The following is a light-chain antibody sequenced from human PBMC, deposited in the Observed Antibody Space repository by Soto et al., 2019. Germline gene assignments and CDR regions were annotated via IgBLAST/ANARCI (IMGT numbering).Light chain of an antibody. V-gene: IGKV1-5*03. CDR3: QQYNSYSWT. CDR1: QSISSW. J-gene: IGKJ1*01. CDR2: KAY. Sequence: DIQMTQSPSTLSASVEDIVTITCRASQSISSWLACNEQKPGKAPKLLIFKAYSLESGVPSRFSSGGSGTEFTLTISSVQADDFANYYRQQYNSYSWTFGQGTTVEIK.